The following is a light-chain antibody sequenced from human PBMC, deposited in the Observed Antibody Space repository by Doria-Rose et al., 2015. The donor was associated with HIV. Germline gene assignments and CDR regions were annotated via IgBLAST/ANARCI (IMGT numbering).Light chain of an antibody. CDR3: QQYGSSPLA. CDR2: GAS. J-gene: IGKJ1*01. V-gene: IGKV3-20*01. CDR1: QSVSSNY. Sequence: TQSPGTLSLSPGGRATLSCRASQSVSSNYLAWYQQKPGQAPRLLVYGASSRATGIPDRFSGSGSGTDFTLTISRLEPEDFAAYYCQQYGSSPLAFGQGTKVGIK.